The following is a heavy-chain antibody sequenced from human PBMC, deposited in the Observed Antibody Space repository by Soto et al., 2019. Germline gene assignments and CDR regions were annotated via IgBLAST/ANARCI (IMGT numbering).Heavy chain of an antibody. Sequence: PSETLSLTCTVSGGPISSSSSYWGWVRQPPGKGLEWIASINYSGNTYYNPSLKSRVTISVDTSKNQLSLKLSSVTAADTAVYYCARVSPFLDYWGQGTLVTVSS. CDR2: INYSGNT. J-gene: IGHJ4*02. CDR3: ARVSPFLDY. CDR1: GGPISSSSSY. V-gene: IGHV4-39*01.